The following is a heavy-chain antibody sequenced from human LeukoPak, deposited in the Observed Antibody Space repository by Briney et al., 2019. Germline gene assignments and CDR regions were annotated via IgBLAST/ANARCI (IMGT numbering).Heavy chain of an antibody. J-gene: IGHJ4*02. CDR1: GYTFTGYY. Sequence: ASVKVSCKASGYTFTGYYMHWVRQAPGQGLEWMGWINPNSGGTNYAQKFQGRVTMTRDTSISTAYMELSRLRSDDTAVYYCARAGLSILRYFDWEFDYWGQGTLVTVSS. CDR2: INPNSGGT. CDR3: ARAGLSILRYFDWEFDY. D-gene: IGHD3-9*01. V-gene: IGHV1-2*02.